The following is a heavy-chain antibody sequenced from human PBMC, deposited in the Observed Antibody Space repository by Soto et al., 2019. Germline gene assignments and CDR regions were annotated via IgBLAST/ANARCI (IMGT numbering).Heavy chain of an antibody. V-gene: IGHV2-5*02. CDR1: GFSLSTSGVG. Sequence: SGPTLVNPTQTLTLTCTFSGFSLSTSGVGVGWIRQPPGKALEWLALIYWDDDKRYSPSLKSRLTITKDTSKNQVVLTMTNMDPVDTATYYCAHTAPYYGSGRRRYYVDVWGKGTTVTVS. CDR2: IYWDDDK. J-gene: IGHJ6*03. D-gene: IGHD3-10*01. CDR3: AHTAPYYGSGRRRYYVDV.